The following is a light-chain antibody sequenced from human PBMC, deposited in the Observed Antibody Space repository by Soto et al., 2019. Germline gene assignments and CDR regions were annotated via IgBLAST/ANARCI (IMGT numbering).Light chain of an antibody. Sequence: QSAQSSSTLSSSLGDRGTMPCRASQSISSWLAWYQQKPGKAPKLLIYDASSLESGVPSRFSGSGSGTEFTLTIRSLQPDDFATYYCQQYNSYSGWTFGQGTKVDIK. J-gene: IGKJ1*01. CDR2: DAS. CDR1: QSISSW. V-gene: IGKV1-5*01. CDR3: QQYNSYSGWT.